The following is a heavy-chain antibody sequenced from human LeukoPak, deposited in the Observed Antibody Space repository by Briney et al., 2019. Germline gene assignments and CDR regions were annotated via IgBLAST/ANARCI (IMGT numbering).Heavy chain of an antibody. V-gene: IGHV3-66*01. J-gene: IGHJ6*02. CDR1: GFTVSSDY. CDR3: ARDPGIANGMDG. Sequence: GGSLRLSCAASGFTVSSDYMSWVCQVPMQGMEWVSVIYRGSTYYADSVKGRFTVSTYNSKNTMDLQMNSLRVEDTAVYYCARDPGIANGMDGWGQGTTVTVS. CDR2: IYRGST. D-gene: IGHD1-26*01.